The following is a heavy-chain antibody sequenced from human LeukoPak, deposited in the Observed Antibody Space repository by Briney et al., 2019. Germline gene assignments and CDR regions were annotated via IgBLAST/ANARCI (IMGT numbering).Heavy chain of an antibody. CDR3: ARAGDSSGYYLDY. CDR2: IYTSGST. D-gene: IGHD3-22*01. CDR1: GGSISSHY. Sequence: SETLSLTCTVSGGSISSHYWSWIRQPAGKGLEWIGRIYTSGSTNYNPSLKSRVTMSVDTSKNQFSLKLSSVAAADTAVYYCARAGDSSGYYLDYWGQGTLVTVSS. J-gene: IGHJ4*02. V-gene: IGHV4-4*07.